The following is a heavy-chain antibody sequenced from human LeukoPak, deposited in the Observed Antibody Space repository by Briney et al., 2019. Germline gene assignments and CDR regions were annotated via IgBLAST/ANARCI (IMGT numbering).Heavy chain of an antibody. V-gene: IGHV1-18*01. CDR2: ISAYNGNT. CDR3: ARAIVVVPAANNWFDP. D-gene: IGHD2-2*01. J-gene: IGHJ5*02. Sequence: GASVKVSCKASGYTFTSYGISWVRQAPGRGLEWMGWISAYNGNTNYAQKLQGRVTMTTDTSTSTAYMELRSLRSDDTAVYYCARAIVVVPAANNWFDPWGQGTLVTVSS. CDR1: GYTFTSYG.